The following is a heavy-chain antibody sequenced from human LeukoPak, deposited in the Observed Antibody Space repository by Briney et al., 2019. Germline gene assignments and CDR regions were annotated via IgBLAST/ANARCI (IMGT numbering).Heavy chain of an antibody. D-gene: IGHD3-10*01. CDR2: IYHSGST. Sequence: PSETLSLTCAVSGGSISSGGYSWSWIRQPPGKGLEWIGYIYHSGSTYYNPSLKSRVTISVDRSKNQFSLKLSSVTAADTAVYYCARGDYGLGSYDYWGQGTLVTVSS. CDR1: GGSISSGGYS. CDR3: ARGDYGLGSYDY. J-gene: IGHJ4*02. V-gene: IGHV4-30-2*01.